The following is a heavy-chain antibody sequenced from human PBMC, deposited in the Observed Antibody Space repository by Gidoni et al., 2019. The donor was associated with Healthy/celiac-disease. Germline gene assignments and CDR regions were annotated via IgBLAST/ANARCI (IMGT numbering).Heavy chain of an antibody. Sequence: EVQLVESGGGLVQPGGSLRLSCAASGFTFSRYWISWVRQAPGKGLEWVANIKQDGSEKYYVDSVKGRFTISRDNAKNSLYLQMNSLRAEDTAVYYCARGGVVAGTGIWFDPWGQGTLVTVSS. CDR2: IKQDGSEK. J-gene: IGHJ5*02. CDR1: GFTFSRYW. CDR3: ARGGVVAGTGIWFDP. D-gene: IGHD6-19*01. V-gene: IGHV3-7*03.